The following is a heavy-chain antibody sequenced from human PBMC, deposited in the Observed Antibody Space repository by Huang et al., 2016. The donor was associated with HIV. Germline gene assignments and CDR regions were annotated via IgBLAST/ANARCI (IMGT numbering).Heavy chain of an antibody. V-gene: IGHV3-73*01. Sequence: EVQLVESGGGLVQPWGSLKLSCAASGFTFSGSAMHWVRQASGKGLEWVGRIRSKANSYATAYAASVKGRFTISRDDSKNTAYLQMNSLKTEDTAVYYCTRLTMIGDGDYWGQGTLVTVSS. CDR2: IRSKANSYAT. CDR3: TRLTMIGDGDY. J-gene: IGHJ4*02. D-gene: IGHD3-22*01. CDR1: GFTFSGSA.